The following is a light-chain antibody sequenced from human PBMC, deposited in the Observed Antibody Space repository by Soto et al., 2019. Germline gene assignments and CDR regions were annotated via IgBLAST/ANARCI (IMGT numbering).Light chain of an antibody. CDR2: YND. CDR1: NSNIGSNA. Sequence: QSVLTQSPSVSGAPRQSVNISCSGNNSNIGSNAVHWYQQLPGKAPKLLMYYNDMLPSGVSDRFSGSKSGTSASLAISGLQSEDEGDYYCATWDDRLTAGVFVGGTQLTVL. J-gene: IGLJ3*02. CDR3: ATWDDRLTAGV. V-gene: IGLV1-36*01.